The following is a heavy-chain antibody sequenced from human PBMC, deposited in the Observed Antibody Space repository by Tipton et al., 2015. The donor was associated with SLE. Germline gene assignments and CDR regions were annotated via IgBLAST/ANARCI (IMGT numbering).Heavy chain of an antibody. J-gene: IGHJ4*02. CDR1: GGSFSGYY. V-gene: IGHV4-34*01. Sequence: TLSLTCAVYGGSFSGYYWSWIRQPPGKGLEWIGEINHSGSTNYNPSLKSRVTISVDTSKNQFSLKLGSVTAADTAMYFCARGRGNGYNKEAPCDYWGQGTLVTVSS. CDR2: INHSGST. CDR3: ARGRGNGYNKEAPCDY. D-gene: IGHD5-24*01.